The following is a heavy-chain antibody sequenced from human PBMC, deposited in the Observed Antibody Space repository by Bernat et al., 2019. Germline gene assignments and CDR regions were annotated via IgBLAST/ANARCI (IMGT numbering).Heavy chain of an antibody. CDR3: ARAPDHSYGDY. Sequence: VQLVESGGGVVQPGRSLRLSCAASGFTVSSNYMSWVRQAPGKGLEWVSVIYSGGSTYYADSVKGRFTISRDNSKNTLYLQMNSLRAEDTAVYYCARAPDHSYGDYWGQGTLVTVSS. V-gene: IGHV3-66*02. CDR1: GFTVSSNY. J-gene: IGHJ4*02. CDR2: IYSGGST. D-gene: IGHD5-18*01.